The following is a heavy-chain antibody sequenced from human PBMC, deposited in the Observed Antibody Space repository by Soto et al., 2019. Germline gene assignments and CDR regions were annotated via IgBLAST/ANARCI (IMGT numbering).Heavy chain of an antibody. CDR3: ARLPYYYGSGYYYGMDV. V-gene: IGHV4-39*01. CDR2: IYYSGST. J-gene: IGHJ6*02. CDR1: GGSISSSSYY. Sequence: SETLSLTCTVSGGSISSSSYYWGWIRQPPGKGLEWIGSIYYSGSTYYNPSLKSRVTISVDTSKNQFSLKLSSVTAADTAVYYCARLPYYYGSGYYYGMDVWGQGTTVTVSS. D-gene: IGHD3-10*01.